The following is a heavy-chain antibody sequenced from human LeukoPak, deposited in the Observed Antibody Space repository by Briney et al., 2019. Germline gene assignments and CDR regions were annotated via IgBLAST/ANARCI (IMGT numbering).Heavy chain of an antibody. Sequence: GGSLRLSCAASGFTFSSYAMSWVRQAPGKGLEWVSAISGTGGSTYYADPVKGRFTISRDNAKNSLYLQMNSLRAEDTALYYRAKDYYDSSGPISGDAFDIWGQGTMVTVSS. D-gene: IGHD3-22*01. J-gene: IGHJ3*02. V-gene: IGHV3-23*01. CDR3: AKDYYDSSGPISGDAFDI. CDR1: GFTFSSYA. CDR2: ISGTGGST.